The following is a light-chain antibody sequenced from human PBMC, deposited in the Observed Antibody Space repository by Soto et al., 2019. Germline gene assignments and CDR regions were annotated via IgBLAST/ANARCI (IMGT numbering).Light chain of an antibody. Sequence: EIVLTQSPDTLSLSPGERATLSCRASQSVDSRDLAWYQQKPGQAPRLVIHAVSRRATGIPDRFSGSGSGTDFTLTISRLEPEDFADYYCQQYGNSPRYSFGQGTKLQIK. CDR1: QSVDSRD. J-gene: IGKJ2*03. CDR3: QQYGNSPRYS. CDR2: AVS. V-gene: IGKV3-20*01.